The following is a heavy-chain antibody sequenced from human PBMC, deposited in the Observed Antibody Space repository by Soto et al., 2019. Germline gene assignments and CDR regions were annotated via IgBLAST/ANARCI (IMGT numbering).Heavy chain of an antibody. V-gene: IGHV3-30-3*01. CDR1: GFTFSSYA. J-gene: IGHJ6*02. CDR2: ISYDGSNK. D-gene: IGHD3-3*01. Sequence: QVQLVESGGGVVQPGRSLRLSCAASGFTFSSYAMHWVRQAPGKGLEWVAVISYDGSNKNHADTVKGRFTISRDNSKNPLYLQINSLRAEDTAVYYCARGYDFWSGYYYPYGMDVWGPGTTVTVSS. CDR3: ARGYDFWSGYYYPYGMDV.